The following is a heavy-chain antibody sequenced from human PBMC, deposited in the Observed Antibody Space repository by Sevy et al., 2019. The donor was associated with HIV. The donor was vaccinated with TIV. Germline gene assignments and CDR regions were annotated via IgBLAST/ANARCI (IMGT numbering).Heavy chain of an antibody. J-gene: IGHJ3*01. V-gene: IGHV1-18*01. CDR1: GYTFFTYG. CDR3: VRDGWDDSYYPDVFNV. CDR2: IGVSHGYT. Sequence: ASVKVSCQASGYTFFTYGVSWVRQAPGQGLEWVGWIGVSHGYTKYAQNLQGRVTVTAEKSTNTAYLEVRRLTYDDTAMYYCVRDGWDDSYYPDVFNVWGQGTMVTVSS. D-gene: IGHD1-26*01.